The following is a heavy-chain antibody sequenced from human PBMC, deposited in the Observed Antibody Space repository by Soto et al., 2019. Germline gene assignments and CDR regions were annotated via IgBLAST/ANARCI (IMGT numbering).Heavy chain of an antibody. V-gene: IGHV3-48*03. J-gene: IGHJ4*02. CDR1: GFTFNHYE. D-gene: IGHD4-17*01. CDR2: ISSRGSTI. CDR3: ARGNDHGDFYLDC. Sequence: EAQLVESGGGLVQPGGSLRLSCAASGFTFNHYELNWVRQAPGKGLEWVSHISSRGSTIYYADSVRGRFTISRDNAKNSLYLQMNSLRADDTAVYYCARGNDHGDFYLDCWGQGTLVTVSS.